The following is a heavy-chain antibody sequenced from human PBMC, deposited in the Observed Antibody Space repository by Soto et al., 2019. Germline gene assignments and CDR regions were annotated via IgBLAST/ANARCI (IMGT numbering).Heavy chain of an antibody. J-gene: IGHJ6*02. CDR1: GYNFTTYW. D-gene: IGHD2-21*01. CDR3: VRMGFSGDGYPSYYYYGMDV. V-gene: IGHV5-51*01. CDR2: IYPGDSDT. Sequence: GESLKISCKGSGYNFTTYWIGWVRQMPGKGLEWMGIIYPGDSDTRYSPSFQGQVTLSADKSISTAYLQWSSLKASDTAMYYCVRMGFSGDGYPSYYYYGMDVWGQGTTVTVSS.